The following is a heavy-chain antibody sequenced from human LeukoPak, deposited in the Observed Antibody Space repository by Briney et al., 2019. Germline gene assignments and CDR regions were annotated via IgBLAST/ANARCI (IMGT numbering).Heavy chain of an antibody. CDR2: INHSGSA. J-gene: IGHJ3*02. CDR1: GGSFSGYY. V-gene: IGHV4-34*01. CDR3: ARRGIVVVPAAIWSRAFDI. D-gene: IGHD2-2*01. Sequence: SETLSLTCAVYGGSFSGYYWSWIRQPPGKGLEWIGEINHSGSANYNPSLKSRVTISVDTSKNQFSLKLSSVTAADTAVYYCARRGIVVVPAAIWSRAFDIWGQGTMVTVSS.